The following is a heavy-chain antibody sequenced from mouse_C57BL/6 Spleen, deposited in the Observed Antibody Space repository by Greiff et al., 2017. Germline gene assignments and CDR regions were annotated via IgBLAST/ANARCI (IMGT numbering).Heavy chain of an antibody. J-gene: IGHJ2*01. V-gene: IGHV1-81*01. Sequence: QVQLQQSGAELARPGASVKLSCKASGYTFTSYGISWVKQRTGQGLEWIGEIYPRSGNTYYNEKFKGKATLTADKSSSTAYMELRSLTSEDSAVYFCARWGGGDFDYWGQGTTRTVSS. D-gene: IGHD1-1*02. CDR2: IYPRSGNT. CDR1: GYTFTSYG. CDR3: ARWGGGDFDY.